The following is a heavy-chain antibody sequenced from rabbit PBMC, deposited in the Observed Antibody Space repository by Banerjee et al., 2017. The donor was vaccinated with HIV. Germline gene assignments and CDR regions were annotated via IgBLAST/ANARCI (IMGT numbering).Heavy chain of an antibody. D-gene: IGHD4-1*01. Sequence: QSLGESGGGLVKPGASLTLTCTASGFDLSSYHYMCWVRQAPGKGLESVACIITSSGSTWYASWAKGRFTISRTSSTTVALQMTSLTAADTATYFCARDLAGVIGWNFDLWGPGTLVTVS. CDR1: GFDLSSYHY. J-gene: IGHJ4*01. CDR3: ARDLAGVIGWNFDL. CDR2: IITSSGST. V-gene: IGHV1S40*01.